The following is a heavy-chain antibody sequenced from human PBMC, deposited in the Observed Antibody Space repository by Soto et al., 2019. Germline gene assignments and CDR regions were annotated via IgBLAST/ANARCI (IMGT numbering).Heavy chain of an antibody. D-gene: IGHD3-3*01. CDR1: GGSISSYY. CDR2: IYTSGST. J-gene: IGHJ5*02. CDR3: ARGDYDFWSGYSPMYNWFDP. V-gene: IGHV4-4*07. Sequence: QVQLQESGPGLVKPSETLSLTCTVSGGSISSYYWSWIRQPAGKGLEWIGRIYTSGSTNYNPSLKSRVTMSVDTSKNQCSLKLSSVTAADTAVYYCARGDYDFWSGYSPMYNWFDPWGQGTLVTVSS.